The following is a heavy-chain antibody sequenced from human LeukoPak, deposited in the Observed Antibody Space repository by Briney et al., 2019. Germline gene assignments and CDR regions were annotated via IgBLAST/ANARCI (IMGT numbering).Heavy chain of an antibody. V-gene: IGHV3-23*01. Sequence: GGSLRLSCAASGFTFSSYAMSWVRQAPGKGLEWVSTISDSGGSTYYADSVKGRFTISRDNSKNTLYLQMNSLRAEDTAVYYCAKGTDRNYDYPWGTFRHYFDYWGQGTLVTVSS. CDR1: GFTFSSYA. D-gene: IGHD3-16*02. J-gene: IGHJ4*02. CDR3: AKGTDRNYDYPWGTFRHYFDY. CDR2: ISDSGGST.